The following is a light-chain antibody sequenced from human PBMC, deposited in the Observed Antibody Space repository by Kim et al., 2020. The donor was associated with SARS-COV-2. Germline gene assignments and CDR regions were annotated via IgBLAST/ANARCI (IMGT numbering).Light chain of an antibody. CDR2: DVN. V-gene: IGLV2-14*01. J-gene: IGLJ1*01. CDR1: SSDVGGYDY. CDR3: SSYTSITTYV. Sequence: QSALTQPASVSGSPGQSITISCTGTSSDVGGYDYVSWYQQHPGKAPKLIIFDVNKRPSGVSYRFSGSKSGNTASLTISGLQAEDEADYSCSSYTSITTYVFGSGTKVTVL.